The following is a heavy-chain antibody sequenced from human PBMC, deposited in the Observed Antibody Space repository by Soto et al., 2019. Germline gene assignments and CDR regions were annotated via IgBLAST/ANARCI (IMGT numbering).Heavy chain of an antibody. J-gene: IGHJ3*02. CDR2: IHYSGST. CDR3: AGDAPYYYESSGYSVRAFDN. Sequence: PSETLSLTCSVSSGSIRSYYWSWIRQPPGKGLEWIGYIHYSGSTNYNPSLKSRVTISVDTAKNQFSLKLSSVTAADTAVYYCAGDAPYYYESSGYSVRAFDNWGQGTMVTVSS. V-gene: IGHV4-59*08. CDR1: SGSIRSYY. D-gene: IGHD3-22*01.